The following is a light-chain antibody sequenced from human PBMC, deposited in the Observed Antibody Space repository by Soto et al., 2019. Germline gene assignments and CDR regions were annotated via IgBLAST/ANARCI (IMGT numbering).Light chain of an antibody. CDR3: QQRGT. J-gene: IGKJ1*01. CDR2: DAS. Sequence: EIVLTQSPATRSLSPGERATLSCRASQSVSSYLAWYQQKPGQAPRLLIYDASNRATGIPARFSGSGSGTDFTLTISSLEPEDFAVYYCQQRGTFGQGTKVEIK. V-gene: IGKV3-11*01. CDR1: QSVSSY.